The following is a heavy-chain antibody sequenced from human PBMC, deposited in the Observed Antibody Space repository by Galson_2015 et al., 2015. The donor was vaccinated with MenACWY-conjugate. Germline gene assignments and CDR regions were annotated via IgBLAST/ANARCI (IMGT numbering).Heavy chain of an antibody. V-gene: IGHV3-30*01. CDR1: GFTFSSYP. CDR2: MSYDGSNQ. CDR3: ARGLIGYSSGPLDF. Sequence: SLRLSCAASGFTFSSYPMHWVRQTPGKGLEWVALMSYDGSNQYYADSLKGQLTISRDNSKSTLYLQMDSLRAEDTAVYYCARGLIGYSSGPLDFWGQGALVTVSS. J-gene: IGHJ4*02. D-gene: IGHD6-19*01.